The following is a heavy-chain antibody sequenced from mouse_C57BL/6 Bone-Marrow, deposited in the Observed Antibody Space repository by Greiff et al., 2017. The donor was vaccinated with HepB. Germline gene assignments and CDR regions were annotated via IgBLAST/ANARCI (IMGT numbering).Heavy chain of an antibody. J-gene: IGHJ2*01. Sequence: EVQRVESGGGLVKPGGSLKLSCAASGFTFSDYGMHWVRQAPEKGLEWVAYISSGSSTIYYADTVKGRFTIYRDNAKNTLFLQMTSLRSEDTAMYYCARHSITTVVANVDYWGQGTTLTVSS. V-gene: IGHV5-17*01. CDR2: ISSGSSTI. D-gene: IGHD1-1*01. CDR1: GFTFSDYG. CDR3: ARHSITTVVANVDY.